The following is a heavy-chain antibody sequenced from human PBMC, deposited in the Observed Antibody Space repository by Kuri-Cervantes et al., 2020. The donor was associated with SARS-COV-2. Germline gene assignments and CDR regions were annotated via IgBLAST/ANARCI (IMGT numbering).Heavy chain of an antibody. D-gene: IGHD3-3*01. CDR1: GYSFSSYW. CDR3: ARLLFWSGFVVS. V-gene: IGHV5-51*01. J-gene: IGHJ4*02. Sequence: GESLKISCQGSGYSFSSYWIGWVRQMPGKDLEWMGIIYPADSETRYSPSFQDQATISADKSTTTAYLQWNSLKASDTDMYYCARLLFWSGFVVSWGQGTLVTVSS. CDR2: IYPADSET.